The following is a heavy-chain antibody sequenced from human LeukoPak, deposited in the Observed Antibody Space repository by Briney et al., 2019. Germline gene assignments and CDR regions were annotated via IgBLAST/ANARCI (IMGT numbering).Heavy chain of an antibody. CDR3: ARGRYYYDSSGYAY. Sequence: ASVKVSCKASGGTFSSYAISWVRQAPGQGLEWMGRIIPILGMANYAQKFQGRVTITADKSTSTAYMELSSLRSEDTAVYYCARGRYYYDSSGYAYWGQGTLVTVSS. CDR1: GGTFSSYA. CDR2: IIPILGMA. J-gene: IGHJ4*02. V-gene: IGHV1-69*04. D-gene: IGHD3-22*01.